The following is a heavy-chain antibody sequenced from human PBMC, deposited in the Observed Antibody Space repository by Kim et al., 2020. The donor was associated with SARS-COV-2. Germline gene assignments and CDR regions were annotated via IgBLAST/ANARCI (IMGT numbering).Heavy chain of an antibody. CDR3: ARVGPYYYDSSGYYLFDY. J-gene: IGHJ4*02. Sequence: GGSLRLSCAASGFTFSSYWMHWVRQAPGKGLVWVSRINSDGSSTSYADSVKGRFTISRDNAKNTLYLQMNSLRAEDTAVYYCARVGPYYYDSSGYYLFDYWGQGTLVTVSS. V-gene: IGHV3-74*01. CDR2: INSDGSST. D-gene: IGHD3-22*01. CDR1: GFTFSSYW.